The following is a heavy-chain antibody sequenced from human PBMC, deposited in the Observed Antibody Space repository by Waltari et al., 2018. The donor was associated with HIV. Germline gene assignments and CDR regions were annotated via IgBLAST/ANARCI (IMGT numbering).Heavy chain of an antibody. CDR1: GYTFKSHG. CDR3: ARDPYNTSGYHAFFDY. J-gene: IGHJ4*02. Sequence: QVQLVQSGGEVKKPGASVKVSCKASGYTFKSHGISWVRQARGQGLEWMGWISAYHGDTHYAQKVQGRVTMTTDTPTSTACMELRSLRSDDTAVYYCARDPYNTSGYHAFFDYWGQGTLVTVSS. CDR2: ISAYHGDT. D-gene: IGHD5-12*01. V-gene: IGHV1-18*01.